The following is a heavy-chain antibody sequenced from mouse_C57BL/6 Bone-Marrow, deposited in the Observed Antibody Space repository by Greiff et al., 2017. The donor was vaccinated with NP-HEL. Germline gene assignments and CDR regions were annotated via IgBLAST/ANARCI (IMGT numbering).Heavy chain of an antibody. CDR1: GFTFSDYG. J-gene: IGHJ3*01. Sequence: EVQLVESGGGLVKPGGSLKLSCAASGFTFSDYGMHWVRQAPEKGLEWVAYISSGSSTIYYADTVKGRFTISRDNAKNTLVLQMTSLRSDDTAVYYCARKGPFGFAYWGQGTLVTVSA. CDR3: ARKGPFGFAY. V-gene: IGHV5-17*01. D-gene: IGHD3-3*01. CDR2: ISSGSSTI.